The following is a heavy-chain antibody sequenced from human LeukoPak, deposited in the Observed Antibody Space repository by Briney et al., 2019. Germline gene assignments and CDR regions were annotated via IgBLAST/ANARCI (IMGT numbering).Heavy chain of an antibody. D-gene: IGHD6-19*01. CDR2: ISAYNGNT. V-gene: IGHV1-18*01. Sequence: ASVKVSCKASGGTFSSYAISWVRQAPGQGLEWMGWISAYNGNTNYAQKLQGRVTMTTDTSTSTAYMELRSLRSDDTAVYYCARDHRDSSGWYGGQYYYYGMDVWGQGTTVTVSS. CDR3: ARDHRDSSGWYGGQYYYYGMDV. CDR1: GGTFSSYA. J-gene: IGHJ6*02.